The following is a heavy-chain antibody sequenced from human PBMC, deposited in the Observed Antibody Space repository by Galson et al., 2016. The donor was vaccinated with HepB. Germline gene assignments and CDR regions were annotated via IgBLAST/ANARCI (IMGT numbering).Heavy chain of an antibody. CDR3: ARDHAGLYDNGGSYFDA. V-gene: IGHV3-30-3*01. CDR1: GFTFATFT. CDR2: ISDNGGST. Sequence: SLRLSCAASGFTFATFTLHWVRQSPGKGLEWVAVISDNGGSTFYAESVQGRFIISRDNSKNTVYLQMRSLRVGDTAVYYCARDHAGLYDNGGSYFDAWGQGTLVTVSS. J-gene: IGHJ4*01. D-gene: IGHD3-22*01.